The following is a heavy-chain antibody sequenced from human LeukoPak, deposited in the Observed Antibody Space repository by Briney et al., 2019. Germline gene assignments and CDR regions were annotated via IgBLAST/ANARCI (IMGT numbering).Heavy chain of an antibody. D-gene: IGHD3-16*01. CDR2: INPNSGDT. CDR1: GYTFSDYY. V-gene: IGHV1-2*02. J-gene: IGHJ4*02. CDR3: AKLGFLSHPQRLYYDYVWGENNPYYFDY. Sequence: ASVKVSCKTSGYTFSDYYIHWIRQAPGQGLEWVGWINPNSGDTDYAQKFQGRVTVTRDTSISTAYMELSSLRSEDTAVYYCAKLGFLSHPQRLYYDYVWGENNPYYFDYWGQGTLVTVSS.